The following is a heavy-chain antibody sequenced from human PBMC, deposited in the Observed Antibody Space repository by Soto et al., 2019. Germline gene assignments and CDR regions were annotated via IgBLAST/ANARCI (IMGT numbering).Heavy chain of an antibody. D-gene: IGHD6-6*01. V-gene: IGHV4-59*01. Sequence: SETMSLTCTVSGGSISSYYWSWIRQPPGKGLEWIGYIYYSGSTNYNPSLKSRVTISVDTSKNQFSLKLSSVTAADTAVYYCAREVYSSSGYFDYWGQGTLVTVSS. J-gene: IGHJ4*02. CDR1: GGSISSYY. CDR3: AREVYSSSGYFDY. CDR2: IYYSGST.